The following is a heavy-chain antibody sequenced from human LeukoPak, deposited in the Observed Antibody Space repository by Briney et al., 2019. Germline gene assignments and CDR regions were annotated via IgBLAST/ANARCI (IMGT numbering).Heavy chain of an antibody. CDR3: ARAYTSGWYSPGY. Sequence: PGGSLRLSCAASGFTFSDHYMDWVRQAPGKGLEWVGRSRNKANSYTTDYAASVKGRFTISRDDSKNSLYLQMNSLKTVDTAVYYCARAYTSGWYSPGYWGQGTLVTVSS. CDR1: GFTFSDHY. D-gene: IGHD6-19*01. CDR2: SRNKANSYTT. J-gene: IGHJ4*02. V-gene: IGHV3-72*01.